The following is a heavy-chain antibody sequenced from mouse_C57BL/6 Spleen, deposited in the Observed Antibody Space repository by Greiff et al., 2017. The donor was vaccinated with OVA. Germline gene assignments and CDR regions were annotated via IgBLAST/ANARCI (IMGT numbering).Heavy chain of an antibody. CDR3: ARGGGKPFDY. Sequence: EVQVVESEGGLVQPGSSMKLSCTASGFTFSDYYMAWVRQVPEKGLEWVANINYDGSSTYYLDSLKSRFIISRDNAKNILYLQMSSLKSEDTATYYCARGGGKPFDYWGQGTTLTVSS. CDR2: INYDGSST. CDR1: GFTFSDYY. J-gene: IGHJ2*01. V-gene: IGHV5-16*01. D-gene: IGHD2-1*01.